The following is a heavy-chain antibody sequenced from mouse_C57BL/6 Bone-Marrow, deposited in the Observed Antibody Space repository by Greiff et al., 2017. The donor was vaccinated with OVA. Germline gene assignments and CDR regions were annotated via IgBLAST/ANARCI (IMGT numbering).Heavy chain of an antibody. J-gene: IGHJ2*01. CDR1: GFTFTDYY. D-gene: IGHD4-1*01. Sequence: VQLKESGPVLVKPGPSVKISCKASGFTFTDYYMHWVKQSHGKSLEWIGLVYPYNGGTSYNQQFKGKATLTVDTSSSPSYLELNSLTSDDSAVYYCSRCWGYFDYWGQGTTLTVSS. CDR3: SRCWGYFDY. CDR2: VYPYNGGT. V-gene: IGHV1-36*01.